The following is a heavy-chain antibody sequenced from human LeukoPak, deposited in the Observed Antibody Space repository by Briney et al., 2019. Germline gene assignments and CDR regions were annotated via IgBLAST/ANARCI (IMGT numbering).Heavy chain of an antibody. CDR2: IYTSGST. D-gene: IGHD3-16*02. Sequence: SETLSLTCTVSGGSISSYYWSWIRQPAGKGLEWIGRIYTSGSTNYSPSLKSRVTMSVDTSKNQFSLKLSSVTAADTAVYYCARDLGYRVPGWFDPWGQGTLVTVSS. J-gene: IGHJ5*02. CDR1: GGSISSYY. V-gene: IGHV4-4*07. CDR3: ARDLGYRVPGWFDP.